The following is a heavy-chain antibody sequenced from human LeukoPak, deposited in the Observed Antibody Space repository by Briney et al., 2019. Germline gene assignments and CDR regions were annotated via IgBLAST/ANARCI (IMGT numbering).Heavy chain of an antibody. CDR3: ARDVGYSYGYRDYYYYYMDV. Sequence: PSETLSLTCTVSGGSISSYYWSWIRQPPGKGLEWIGYIYYSGSTNYNPSLKSRVTISVDTSKNQFSLKLSSVTAADTAVYYCARDVGYSYGYRDYYYYYMDVWGKGTTVTVSS. CDR1: GGSISSYY. D-gene: IGHD5-18*01. J-gene: IGHJ6*03. V-gene: IGHV4-59*12. CDR2: IYYSGST.